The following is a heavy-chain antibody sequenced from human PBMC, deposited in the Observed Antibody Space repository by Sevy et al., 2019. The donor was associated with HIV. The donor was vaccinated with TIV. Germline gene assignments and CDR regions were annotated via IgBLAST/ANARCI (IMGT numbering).Heavy chain of an antibody. CDR1: GYTFTGYY. J-gene: IGHJ5*02. D-gene: IGHD1-26*01. V-gene: IGHV1-2*02. Sequence: ASVKVSCKASGYTFTGYYMHWVRQAPGQGLEWMGWINPNSGGTNYAQKFQGRVTMTRDTSISTAYMELSRLRSDDTAVYYCATVIGIVGAPVQYNPWGQGTLVTVSS. CDR2: INPNSGGT. CDR3: ATVIGIVGAPVQYNP.